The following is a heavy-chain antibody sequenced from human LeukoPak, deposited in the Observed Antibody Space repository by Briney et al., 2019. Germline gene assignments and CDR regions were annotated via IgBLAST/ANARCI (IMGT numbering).Heavy chain of an antibody. V-gene: IGHV3-21*01. CDR2: ISSSSSYI. Sequence: GGSLRLSCAASGFTFSSYSMNWVRQAPGKGLEWVSSISSSSSYIYYADSVKGRFTISRDNAKNSLYLQMNSLRAEDTAVYYCARDIPPQAAAHGEGYWGQGTLVTVSS. D-gene: IGHD6-13*01. CDR1: GFTFSSYS. J-gene: IGHJ4*02. CDR3: ARDIPPQAAAHGEGY.